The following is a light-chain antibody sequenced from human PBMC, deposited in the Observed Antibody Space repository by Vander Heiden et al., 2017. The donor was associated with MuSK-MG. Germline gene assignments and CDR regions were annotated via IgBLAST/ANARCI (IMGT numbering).Light chain of an antibody. V-gene: IGKV3-20*01. Sequence: EIVLTQSPVTLSWSPGERGTLPCRASQSVSSSYLDWFQQKPGQAPRLLIYDASSRATGIPDRFSGSGSGTDFSLTISRLEPEDFAVYYCQHEGNSPFTFGQGTKVDIK. J-gene: IGKJ3*01. CDR3: QHEGNSPFT. CDR2: DAS. CDR1: QSVSSSY.